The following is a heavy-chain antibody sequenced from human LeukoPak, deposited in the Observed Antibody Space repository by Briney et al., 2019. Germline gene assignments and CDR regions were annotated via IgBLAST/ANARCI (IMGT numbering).Heavy chain of an antibody. Sequence: GGSLRLSCAASEFSVGSNYMTWVRQAPGKGLEWVSLIYSGGSTYYADSVKGRFTISRDNSKNTLYLQMNSLRAEDTAVYYCAKDGAWSITGTTSGWIDLWGQGVLVTVSS. J-gene: IGHJ5*02. D-gene: IGHD1-7*01. CDR2: IYSGGST. V-gene: IGHV3-66*01. CDR3: AKDGAWSITGTTSGWIDL. CDR1: EFSVGSNY.